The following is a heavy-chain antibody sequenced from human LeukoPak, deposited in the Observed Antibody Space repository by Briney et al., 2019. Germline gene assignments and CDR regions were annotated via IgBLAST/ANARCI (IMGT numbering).Heavy chain of an antibody. CDR2: ISYDGSKK. CDR1: GFTFRTYG. J-gene: IGHJ4*02. D-gene: IGHD6-13*01. V-gene: IGHV3-30*18. Sequence: PGRSLRLSCAASGFTFRTYGMHWVRQAPGKGLEWVAVISYDGSKKDYADSVKGRFTISRDNSMNTLYLQMNSLRAEDTAVYYCAKDVPPAALDYYFDYWGQGTLVTVSS. CDR3: AKDVPPAALDYYFDY.